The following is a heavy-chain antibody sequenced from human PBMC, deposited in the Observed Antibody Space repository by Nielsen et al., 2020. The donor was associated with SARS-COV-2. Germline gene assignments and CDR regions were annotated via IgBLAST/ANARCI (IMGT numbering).Heavy chain of an antibody. CDR2: IYSGGSST. Sequence: GESLKISCAASGFTFSSYAMSWVRQAPGKGLEWVSVIYSGGSSTYYADSVKGRFTISRDNSKNTLYLQMNSLRAEDTAVYYCARYGSGIFYGMDVWGQGTTVTVSS. CDR1: GFTFSSYA. D-gene: IGHD3-10*01. CDR3: ARYGSGIFYGMDV. J-gene: IGHJ6*02. V-gene: IGHV3-23*03.